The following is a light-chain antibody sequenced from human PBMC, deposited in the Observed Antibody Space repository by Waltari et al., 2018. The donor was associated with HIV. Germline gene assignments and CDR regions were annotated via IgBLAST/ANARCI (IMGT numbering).Light chain of an antibody. CDR2: KDT. V-gene: IGLV3-25*03. J-gene: IGLJ3*02. CDR3: ESADNSGTYWV. Sequence: SYELTQPPSVSVSPGQTATITCSGDALPTQYAHWYQQQPGQAPLLVIYKDTQRPSGIPERFSGSHSGTTVTLIISGVQAEDEADYYCESADNSGTYWVFGGGTKLSVL. CDR1: ALPTQY.